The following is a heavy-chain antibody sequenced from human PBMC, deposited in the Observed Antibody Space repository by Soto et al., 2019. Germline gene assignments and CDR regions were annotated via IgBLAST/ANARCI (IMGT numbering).Heavy chain of an antibody. Sequence: GGSLRLSCAASGFTLTSYTMNWVRQASGKGLEWVSSITSSSSHIYYADSVKGRFTISRDNAGNSLYLQMNSLRAEDSAVYYCVRERGLSSFYGMDVWGQGTTVTVS. CDR2: ITSSSSHI. D-gene: IGHD3-10*01. CDR3: VRERGLSSFYGMDV. V-gene: IGHV3-21*01. J-gene: IGHJ6*02. CDR1: GFTLTSYT.